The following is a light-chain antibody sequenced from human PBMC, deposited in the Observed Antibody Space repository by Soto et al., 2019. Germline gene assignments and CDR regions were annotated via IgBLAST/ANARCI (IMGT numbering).Light chain of an antibody. CDR3: QQYHNWPPLI. Sequence: ETLMTQSPATLSASPGERVTLSCRASQNINFNLAWYQQKPGQAPRVLIYGASSRPSGIPDRFSGSGSGTDFTLTISRLEHDDFAFYYCQQYHNWPPLIFGGGTRVEIK. J-gene: IGKJ4*01. CDR2: GAS. CDR1: QNINFN. V-gene: IGKV3D-15*01.